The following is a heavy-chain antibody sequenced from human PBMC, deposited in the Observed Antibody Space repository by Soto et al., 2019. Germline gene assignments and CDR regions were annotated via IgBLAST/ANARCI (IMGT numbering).Heavy chain of an antibody. J-gene: IGHJ4*02. V-gene: IGHV4-31*03. CDR1: GGSIYSGGDY. CDR3: AKGFEDYYFDY. CDR2: IYYRGNT. Sequence: QVQLQESGLGLVKPSQTLSLTCTVSGGSIYSGGDYWTWIRQHPGKGLEWIGNIYYRGNTDYNPSLKSRVTISADTSKHQFPLKLSSVTAADTAVYYCAKGFEDYYFDYWGPGTLVTVSS. D-gene: IGHD3-9*01.